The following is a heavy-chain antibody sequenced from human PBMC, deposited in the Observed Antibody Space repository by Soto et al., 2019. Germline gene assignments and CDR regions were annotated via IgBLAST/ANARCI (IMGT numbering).Heavy chain of an antibody. CDR3: TRENTENSDGLYDAFDI. D-gene: IGHD5-18*01. CDR1: GYTFTDYY. V-gene: IGHV1-2*02. CDR2: MNPKSGGA. J-gene: IGHJ3*02. Sequence: GASVKVSCKTSGYTFTDYYTHWVRQAPGQGLEWMGWMNPKSGGAYFAQKFQGRVTLTRDTSIGTAYIEVNSLTSDDTAAYFCTRENTENSDGLYDAFDIWGQGTTVTVSS.